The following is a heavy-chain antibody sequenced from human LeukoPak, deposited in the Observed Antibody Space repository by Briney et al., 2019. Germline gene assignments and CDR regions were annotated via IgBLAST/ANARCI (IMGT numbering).Heavy chain of an antibody. CDR1: GGSISSGSYY. CDR3: ARHPEIVGATNYFDY. D-gene: IGHD1-26*01. Sequence: SETLSLTCTVSGGSISSGSYYWSWIRQPAGKGLEWIGRIYTSGSTNYNPSLKSRVTISVDTSKNQFSLKLSSVTAADTAVYYCARHPEIVGATNYFDYWGQGTLVTVSS. CDR2: IYTSGST. J-gene: IGHJ4*02. V-gene: IGHV4-61*02.